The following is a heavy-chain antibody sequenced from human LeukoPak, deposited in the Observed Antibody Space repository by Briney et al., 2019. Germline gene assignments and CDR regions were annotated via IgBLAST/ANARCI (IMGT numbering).Heavy chain of an antibody. CDR2: ISSSGSTI. Sequence: GGSLRLSCAASGFTFSSYEMNWVRQAPGRGLEWVSYISSSGSTIYYADSVKGRFTISRDNAKNSLYLQMNSLRAEDTAVYYCAELGITMIGGVWGKGTTVTVSS. CDR3: AELGITMIGGV. CDR1: GFTFSSYE. V-gene: IGHV3-48*03. J-gene: IGHJ6*04. D-gene: IGHD3-10*02.